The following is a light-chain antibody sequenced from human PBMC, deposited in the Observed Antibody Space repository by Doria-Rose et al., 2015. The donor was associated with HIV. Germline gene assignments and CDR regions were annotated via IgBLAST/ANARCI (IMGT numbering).Light chain of an antibody. V-gene: IGKV3-20*01. J-gene: IGKJ5*01. Sequence: TQSPGTLSLSPGERATLSCRASQRVKSSYLAWYQHKPGQAPRLLIYDASTRATGIQDRFSGSGSGTDFTLTISRLEPEDVAVYYCQQYGTSRGTFGQGTRLEIK. CDR1: QRVKSSY. CDR3: QQYGTSRGT. CDR2: DAS.